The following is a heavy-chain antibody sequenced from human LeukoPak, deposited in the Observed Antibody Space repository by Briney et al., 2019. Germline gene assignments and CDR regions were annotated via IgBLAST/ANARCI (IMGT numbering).Heavy chain of an antibody. CDR3: AKTFYYDFWSGYSI. Sequence: PGGSLRLSCAASGFTFDDYAMHWVRQAPGKGLEWVSGISWNSGSIGYADSVKGRFTISRDNAKNSLYLQMNSLRAEDTALYYCAKTFYYDFWSGYSIWGQGTLVTVSS. CDR2: ISWNSGSI. V-gene: IGHV3-9*01. D-gene: IGHD3-3*01. CDR1: GFTFDDYA. J-gene: IGHJ4*02.